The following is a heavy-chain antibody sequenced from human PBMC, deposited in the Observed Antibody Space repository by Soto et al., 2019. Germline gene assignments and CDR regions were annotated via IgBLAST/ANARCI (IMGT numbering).Heavy chain of an antibody. CDR3: ARVGAYQADPDDY. J-gene: IGHJ4*02. CDR2: INHSGST. D-gene: IGHD1-26*01. V-gene: IGHV4-34*01. Sequence: SETLSLTCAVYGGSFSGYYWSWIRQPPGKGLEWIGEINHSGSTNYNPSLKSRVTISVDTSKNQFSLKLSSVTAADTAVYYCARVGAYQADPDDYWGQGTLVTVSS. CDR1: GGSFSGYY.